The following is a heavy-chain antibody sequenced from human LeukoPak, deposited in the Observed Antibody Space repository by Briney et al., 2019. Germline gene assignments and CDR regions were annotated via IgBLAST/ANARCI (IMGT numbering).Heavy chain of an antibody. D-gene: IGHD3-16*01. CDR3: ARGPLGEDY. Sequence: ASVKVSCKASGYTFAAYYIHLVRQAPGQGLELMGWINPDSGGTNYAQNLQGRVTMTSATSTSTVYMDLSSLRSDETAVYYCARGPLGEDYWGQGTLVTVSS. CDR2: INPDSGGT. J-gene: IGHJ4*02. CDR1: GYTFAAYY. V-gene: IGHV1-2*02.